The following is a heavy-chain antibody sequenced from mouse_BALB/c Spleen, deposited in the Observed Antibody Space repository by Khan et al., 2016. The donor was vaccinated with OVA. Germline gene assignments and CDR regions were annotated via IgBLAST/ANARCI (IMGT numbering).Heavy chain of an antibody. CDR2: INPGSGGT. J-gene: IGHJ4*01. CDR3: ARRDYVMDY. Sequence: QVQLKQSGAELVRPGTSVKVSCKASGYAFTNYLIEWVKQRPGQGLEWIGVINPGSGGTNYNEKFKGKATLTADKSSSTAYMQLSSLTSEDSAVYFGARRDYVMDYWGQGTSVTVSS. V-gene: IGHV1-54*01. CDR1: GYAFTNYL.